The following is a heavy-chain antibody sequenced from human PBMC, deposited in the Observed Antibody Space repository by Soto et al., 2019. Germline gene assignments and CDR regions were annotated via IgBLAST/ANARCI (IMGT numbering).Heavy chain of an antibody. CDR1: VYTFTSYG. Sequence: ASVKVSCKASVYTFTSYGISWVRQAPGQGLEWMGWISTYNGNTKYAQKLQGRVTMTTDTSTSTAYMELRSLRSDDTAVFYCAREMVRGVGSEYWGQGTLVTVSS. V-gene: IGHV1-18*01. D-gene: IGHD3-10*01. J-gene: IGHJ4*02. CDR3: AREMVRGVGSEY. CDR2: ISTYNGNT.